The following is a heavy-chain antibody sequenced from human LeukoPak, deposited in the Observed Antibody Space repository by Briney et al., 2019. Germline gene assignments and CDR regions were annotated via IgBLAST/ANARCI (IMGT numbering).Heavy chain of an antibody. CDR2: ISGSGGST. Sequence: GGSLRLSCAASGFTFSSYAMSWVRQAPGKGLEWVSAISGSGGSTYYADSVKGRFTISRDNSKNTLYLQMNSLRAEDTAVYYCAKLGAGYCSGGSCSNAFDIWGQGTMVTVSS. D-gene: IGHD2-15*01. J-gene: IGHJ3*02. CDR3: AKLGAGYCSGGSCSNAFDI. V-gene: IGHV3-23*01. CDR1: GFTFSSYA.